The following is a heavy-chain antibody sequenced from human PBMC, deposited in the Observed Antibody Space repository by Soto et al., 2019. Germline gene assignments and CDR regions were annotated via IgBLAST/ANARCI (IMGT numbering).Heavy chain of an antibody. CDR3: ARGGGTMVRADAFDI. V-gene: IGHV1-46*01. Sequence: ASVKVSCKASGYTFTSYYMHWVRQAPGQGLEWMGIINPSGGSTSYAQKFQGRVTMTRDTSTSTVYMELSSLRSEDTAVYYCARGGGTMVRADAFDIWGQGTPVTVSS. CDR1: GYTFTSYY. J-gene: IGHJ3*02. CDR2: INPSGGST. D-gene: IGHD3-10*01.